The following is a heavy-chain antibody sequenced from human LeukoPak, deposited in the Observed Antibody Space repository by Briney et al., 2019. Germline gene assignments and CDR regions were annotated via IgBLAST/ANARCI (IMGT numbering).Heavy chain of an antibody. CDR2: IYHSGST. CDR3: ARLLGSGYYQVDY. V-gene: IGHV4-39*07. CDR1: GGSISSTGYY. D-gene: IGHD3-22*01. Sequence: SETLSLTCTVSGGSISSTGYYWGWIRQPPGKGLEWIGEIYHSGSTNYNPSLKSRVTISVDKSKNQFSLKLSSVTAADTAVYYCARLLGSGYYQVDYWGQGTLVTVSS. J-gene: IGHJ4*02.